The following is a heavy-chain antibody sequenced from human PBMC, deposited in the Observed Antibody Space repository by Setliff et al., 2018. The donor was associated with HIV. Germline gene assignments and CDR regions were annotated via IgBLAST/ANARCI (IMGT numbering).Heavy chain of an antibody. D-gene: IGHD3-22*01. CDR2: INYDGSEK. Sequence: GESLKISCAASGFTFSSYAMSWVRQAPGKGLEWVANINYDGSEKYYVDSVKGRFTISRDDAKSSLNLQMNSLRVEDTAMYYCASSRPPDDSSGYLDHWGQGTLVTVSS. CDR1: GFTFSSYA. V-gene: IGHV3-7*03. CDR3: ASSRPPDDSSGYLDH. J-gene: IGHJ4*01.